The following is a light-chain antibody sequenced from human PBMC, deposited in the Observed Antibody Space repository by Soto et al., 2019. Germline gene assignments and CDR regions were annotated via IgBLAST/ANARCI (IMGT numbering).Light chain of an antibody. CDR3: QSYDDSLSVHYV. Sequence: QPVLTQPPSVSGAPGQRVTISCTGSSSNIGSTYDVQWYQQLPGTAPKLLIHGNTDRPSGVSDRFSGSKSGTSASLAITGLQADDEADYYCQSYDDSLSVHYVFGTGTKVTVL. V-gene: IGLV1-40*01. CDR2: GNT. CDR1: SSNIGSTYD. J-gene: IGLJ1*01.